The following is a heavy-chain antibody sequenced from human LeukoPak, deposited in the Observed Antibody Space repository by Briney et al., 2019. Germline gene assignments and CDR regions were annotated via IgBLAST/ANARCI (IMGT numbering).Heavy chain of an antibody. Sequence: GASVKVSCKASGYTFTHYGVSWVRQAPGQGLEWMGWISAYNGRTNYAQKFQGRITMTTDTSTSTAYMELRSLRFDDAAVYYCAREGFYGSGSQKYYYYMDVWGKGTTVTVSS. CDR2: ISAYNGRT. J-gene: IGHJ6*03. CDR1: GYTFTHYG. D-gene: IGHD3-10*01. V-gene: IGHV1-18*01. CDR3: AREGFYGSGSQKYYYYMDV.